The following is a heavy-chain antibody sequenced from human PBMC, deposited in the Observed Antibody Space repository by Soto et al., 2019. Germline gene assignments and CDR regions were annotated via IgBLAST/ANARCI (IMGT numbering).Heavy chain of an antibody. D-gene: IGHD1-1*01. CDR2: IWYDGSNK. CDR1: GFTFSSYG. V-gene: IGHV3-33*01. CDR3: AASPTGTHYYGMDV. J-gene: IGHJ6*02. Sequence: GGSLRLSCAASGFTFSSYGMHWVRQAPGKGLEWVAVIWYDGSNKYYADSVKGRFTISRDNSKNTLYLQMNSLRAEDTAVHYCAASPTGTHYYGMDVWGQGTTVTVSS.